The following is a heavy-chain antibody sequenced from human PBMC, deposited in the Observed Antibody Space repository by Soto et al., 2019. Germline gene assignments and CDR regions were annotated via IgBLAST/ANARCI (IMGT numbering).Heavy chain of an antibody. CDR3: ARSTYCNGGSCYPQY. D-gene: IGHD2-15*01. Sequence: PGGPLRLSCEGPGFTFSDYGFHWVRQAPGKGLEWVAMISYDGSDRYYRDSVQGRFTISRDDSKNTVFLQMNSLRTEDTAMYYCARSTYCNGGSCYPQYWGPGTLVTVSS. V-gene: IGHV3-30*03. J-gene: IGHJ4*02. CDR1: GFTFSDYG. CDR2: ISYDGSDR.